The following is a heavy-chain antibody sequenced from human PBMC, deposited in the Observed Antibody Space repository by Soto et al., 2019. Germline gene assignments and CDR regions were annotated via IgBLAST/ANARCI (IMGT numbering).Heavy chain of an antibody. Sequence: ASVKVSCKASGYTFTSYAMHWVRQAPGQRLEWMGWINAGNGNTKYSQKFQGRVTITRDTSASTAYMELSSLRSEDTAVYYCARDYYDSSGYYYELDYWGQGTLVTVSS. J-gene: IGHJ4*02. V-gene: IGHV1-3*01. CDR1: GYTFTSYA. CDR2: INAGNGNT. CDR3: ARDYYDSSGYYYELDY. D-gene: IGHD3-22*01.